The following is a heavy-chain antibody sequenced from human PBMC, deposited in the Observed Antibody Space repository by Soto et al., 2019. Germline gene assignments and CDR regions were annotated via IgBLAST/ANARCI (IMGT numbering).Heavy chain of an antibody. CDR1: GYTFTSYG. D-gene: IGHD3-22*01. J-gene: IGHJ3*02. Sequence: EASVKVSCKASGYTFTSYGISWVRQAPGQGLEWMGWISAYNGNTNYAQKLQGRVTMTTDTSTSTAYMELRSLRSDDTAVYYCAREGDYDSSGYPTATAFDIWGQGTMVTVSS. V-gene: IGHV1-18*01. CDR3: AREGDYDSSGYPTATAFDI. CDR2: ISAYNGNT.